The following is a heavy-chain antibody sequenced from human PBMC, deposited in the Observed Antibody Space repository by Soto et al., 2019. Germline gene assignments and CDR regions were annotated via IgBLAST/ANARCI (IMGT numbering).Heavy chain of an antibody. J-gene: IGHJ4*02. D-gene: IGHD2-15*01. CDR2: ISAYNGNT. CDR1: GYTFTSYG. V-gene: IGHV1-18*01. Sequence: QVQLVQSGAEVKKPGASVKVSCKASGYTFTSYGISWVRQAPGQGLEWMGWISAYNGNTNYAQKLQGRVTMTTDKSTSTAYMELRSLRSDDTAVYYCARGRVRGYCSGGSCHLLFDYWGQGTLVTVSS. CDR3: ARGRVRGYCSGGSCHLLFDY.